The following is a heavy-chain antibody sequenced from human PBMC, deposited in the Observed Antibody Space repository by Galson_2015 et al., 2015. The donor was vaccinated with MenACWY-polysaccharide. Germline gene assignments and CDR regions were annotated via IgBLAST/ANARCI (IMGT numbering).Heavy chain of an antibody. Sequence: SLRLSCAASGFTFSSYAMSWVRQAPGKGLEWVSAISGSGGSTYYADSVKGRFTISRDNSKNTLYLQMNSLRAEDTAVYYCAKDRYGLGSYRAYWGQGTLVTVSS. CDR2: ISGSGGST. CDR3: AKDRYGLGSYRAY. J-gene: IGHJ4*02. D-gene: IGHD3-10*01. V-gene: IGHV3-23*01. CDR1: GFTFSSYA.